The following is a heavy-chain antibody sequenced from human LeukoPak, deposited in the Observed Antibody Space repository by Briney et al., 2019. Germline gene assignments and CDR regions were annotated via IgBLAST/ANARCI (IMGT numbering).Heavy chain of an antibody. CDR3: ARRRRGNIVGATKGFDY. J-gene: IGHJ4*02. Sequence: SETLSLTCAVYGGSFSGYYWSWIRQPPGKGLEWIGEINHSGSTNYNPSLKSRVTISVGTSKNQFSLKLSSVTAADTAVYYCARRRRGNIVGATKGFDYWGQGTLVTVSS. CDR2: INHSGST. D-gene: IGHD1-26*01. CDR1: GGSFSGYY. V-gene: IGHV4-34*01.